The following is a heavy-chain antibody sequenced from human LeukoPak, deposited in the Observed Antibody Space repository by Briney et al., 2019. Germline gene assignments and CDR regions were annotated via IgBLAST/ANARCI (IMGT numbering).Heavy chain of an antibody. Sequence: PSETLSLTCTVSSGSISNYYWSWIRQPPGKGLEWIGYIYYSGSTNYNPSLKSRGTISVDTSKNQFSLKLSSVTAADTAVYYCARGYSYGPYYYYYYMDVWGKGTTVTVSS. D-gene: IGHD5-18*01. V-gene: IGHV4-59*01. J-gene: IGHJ6*03. CDR2: IYYSGST. CDR3: ARGYSYGPYYYYYYMDV. CDR1: SGSISNYY.